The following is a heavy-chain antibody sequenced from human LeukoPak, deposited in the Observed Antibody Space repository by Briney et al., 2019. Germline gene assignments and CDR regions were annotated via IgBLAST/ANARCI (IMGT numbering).Heavy chain of an antibody. D-gene: IGHD2-21*01. CDR1: GGSFSGYY. V-gene: IGHV4-34*01. CDR3: ARVSLFSFDP. J-gene: IGHJ5*02. CDR2: INHSGST. Sequence: PSETLSLTCAVYGGSFSGYYWSWIRQPPGKGLEWIGEINHSGSTNYNPSLKSRVTISVDTSKNQFSLKLSSVTAADTAVYYCARVSLFSFDPWGQGTLVTVSP.